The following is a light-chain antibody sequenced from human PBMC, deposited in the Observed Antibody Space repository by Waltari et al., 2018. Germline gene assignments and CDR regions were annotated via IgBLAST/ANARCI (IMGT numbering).Light chain of an antibody. V-gene: IGKV3-20*01. CDR3: QHYVRLPAT. CDR1: QSVSRS. J-gene: IGKJ1*01. Sequence: IVLTQSPGTLSLYPGERANLSCRASQSVSRSLAWYHQKPGQAPKLLIYGASTRATGIPDRFSGSGSGTDFSLTISSLEPEDFAIYFCQHYVRLPATFGQGTKVEIK. CDR2: GAS.